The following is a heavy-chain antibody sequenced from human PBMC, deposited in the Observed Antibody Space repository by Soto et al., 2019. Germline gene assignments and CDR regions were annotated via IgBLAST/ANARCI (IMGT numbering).Heavy chain of an antibody. CDR3: ARSRIPLWFNWFDP. CDR1: GGSISSGGYY. Sequence: QVQLQESGPGLVKPSQTLSLTCTVSGGSISSGGYYWSWIRQHPGKGLEWIGYLYYSGSTYYNPSLKSRVTMSVDTSKDQFSLKLSSVTAADTAVYYCARSRIPLWFNWFDPWGQGTLVTVSS. D-gene: IGHD5-18*01. CDR2: LYYSGST. V-gene: IGHV4-31*03. J-gene: IGHJ5*02.